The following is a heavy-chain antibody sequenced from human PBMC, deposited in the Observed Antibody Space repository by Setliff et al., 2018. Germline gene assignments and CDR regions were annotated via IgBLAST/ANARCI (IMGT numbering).Heavy chain of an antibody. D-gene: IGHD6-13*01. CDR1: GYSISSGYY. V-gene: IGHV4-38-2*01. Sequence: SETLSLTCAVSGYSISSGYYWGWIRQPPGKGLEWIGSIYHSGSTYYNPSLKSRVTISVDTSKNQFSLKLSSVTAADTAVYYCARSTGYSSSWYNYYYGMDVWGQGTTVTVSS. CDR3: ARSTGYSSSWYNYYYGMDV. CDR2: IYHSGST. J-gene: IGHJ6*02.